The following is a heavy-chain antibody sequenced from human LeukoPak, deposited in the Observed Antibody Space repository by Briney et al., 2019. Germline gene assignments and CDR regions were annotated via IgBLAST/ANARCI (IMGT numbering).Heavy chain of an antibody. CDR3: ARHVSGYSYGYSDY. V-gene: IGHV4-39*01. J-gene: IGHJ4*02. Sequence: SESLSLTCTVSGGSISSRSYYWGRLRQPPGKGLEWLVSIYYSGSTYINLSLKSRVSISVNTSKIQFSLKLSCVTATVTSVYCCARHVSGYSYGYSDYWGQGSLVTVSS. D-gene: IGHD5-18*01. CDR1: GGSISSRSYY. CDR2: IYYSGST.